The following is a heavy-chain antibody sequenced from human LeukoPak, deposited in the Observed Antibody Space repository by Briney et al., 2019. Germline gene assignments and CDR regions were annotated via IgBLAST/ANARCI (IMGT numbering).Heavy chain of an antibody. CDR3: ARALRYSGSDYFDY. Sequence: SETLSLTCTVSGGSISSGSYYWSWIRQPAGKGLEWIGRIYTSGSTNYNPSLKSRVTISVDTSKNQFSLKLSSVTAADTAVYYCARALRYSGSDYFDYWGQGTLVTVSS. V-gene: IGHV4-61*02. D-gene: IGHD5-12*01. CDR1: GGSISSGSYY. CDR2: IYTSGST. J-gene: IGHJ4*02.